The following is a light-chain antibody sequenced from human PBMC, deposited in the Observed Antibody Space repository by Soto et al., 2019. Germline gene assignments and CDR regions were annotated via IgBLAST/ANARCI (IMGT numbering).Light chain of an antibody. CDR2: GAS. Sequence: EIGLTQSPGTLSLSPGERATLSCRASQSVSSSYLAWYQQKPGQAPRLLIYGASSRATGIPDRFSGSGSGTDFTLTISRLEPEDCAVYYCQQYGSSPRVTFGGGTKVEIK. CDR3: QQYGSSPRVT. V-gene: IGKV3-20*01. CDR1: QSVSSSY. J-gene: IGKJ4*01.